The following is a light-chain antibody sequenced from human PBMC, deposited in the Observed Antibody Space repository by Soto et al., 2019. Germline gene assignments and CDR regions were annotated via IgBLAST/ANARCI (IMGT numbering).Light chain of an antibody. J-gene: IGKJ1*01. Sequence: DIQMTQSPSTLSASVGNRVTITCRASQSISTWLAWYQQKPWKAPKLLIYDASSLESGVPSRFSGSGSGTEFTLTISSLQPEDFASYYCQQYNSYSTFGQGTKVEIK. CDR1: QSISTW. CDR3: QQYNSYST. V-gene: IGKV1-5*01. CDR2: DAS.